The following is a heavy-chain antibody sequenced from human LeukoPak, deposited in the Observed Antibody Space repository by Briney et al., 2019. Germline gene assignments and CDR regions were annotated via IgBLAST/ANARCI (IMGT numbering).Heavy chain of an antibody. CDR1: GITFSSYA. CDR3: AKEKTTVITPGIDY. V-gene: IGHV3-23*01. D-gene: IGHD4-23*01. J-gene: IGHJ4*02. Sequence: GRSLRLSCAASGITFSSYAVSWVRQAPGKGLEWVSAISNTGGNTYYADSVKGRFTISRDNSKNTVHLQMNSLRAEDTAVYYCAKEKTTVITPGIDYWGQGTLVTVSS. CDR2: ISNTGGNT.